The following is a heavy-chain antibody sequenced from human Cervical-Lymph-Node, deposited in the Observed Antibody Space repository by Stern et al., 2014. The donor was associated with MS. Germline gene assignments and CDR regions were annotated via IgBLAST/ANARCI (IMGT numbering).Heavy chain of an antibody. CDR2: IGTAGDT. V-gene: IGHV3-13*01. CDR3: ARAVAGTIDY. CDR1: GFTFSSYD. J-gene: IGHJ4*02. Sequence: EVQLVQSGGGLVQPGGSLRLSCAASGFTFSSYDMHWVRQATGTGLEWVSAIGTAGDTYYPGSVKSRFTISRENAKNSLYLQMNSLRAGDTAVYYCARAVAGTIDYWGQGTLVTVSS. D-gene: IGHD6-19*01.